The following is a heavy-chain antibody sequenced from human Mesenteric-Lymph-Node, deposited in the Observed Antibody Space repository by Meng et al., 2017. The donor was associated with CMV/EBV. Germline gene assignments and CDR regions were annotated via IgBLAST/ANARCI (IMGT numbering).Heavy chain of an antibody. CDR3: ATLFGDSGSSHMKVFDY. J-gene: IGHJ4*02. Sequence: TFTAYYLHWVQQAPGKGLAWVGLVDPEDGDTVYAERFQDRVAITADTSRDTAYMELSSLTSEDTVVYYCATLFGDSGSSHMKVFDYWGQGTLVTVSS. CDR2: VDPEDGDT. V-gene: IGHV1-69-2*01. CDR1: TFTAYY. D-gene: IGHD3-10*01.